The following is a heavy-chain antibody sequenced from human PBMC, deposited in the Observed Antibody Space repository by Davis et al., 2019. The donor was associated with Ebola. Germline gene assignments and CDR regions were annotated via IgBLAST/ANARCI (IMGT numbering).Heavy chain of an antibody. J-gene: IGHJ4*02. CDR1: GGSISSSNW. D-gene: IGHD1-26*01. CDR3: ARRSGSYFDY. V-gene: IGHV4-4*02. Sequence: MPSETLSLTCAVSGGSISSSNWWSWVRQPPGKGLEWIGSIYHSGSTYYNPSLKSRVTISVDTSKNQFSLKLSSVTAADTAVYYCARRSGSYFDYWGQGTLVTVSS. CDR2: IYHSGST.